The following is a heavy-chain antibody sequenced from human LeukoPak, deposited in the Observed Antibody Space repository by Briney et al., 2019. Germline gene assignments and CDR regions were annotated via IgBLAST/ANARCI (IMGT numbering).Heavy chain of an antibody. CDR2: ISSSGSTI. CDR3: AKDGGRRFGELGDYFDY. Sequence: PGGSLRLSCAASGFTFSSYEMNWVRQAPGKGLEWVSYISSSGSTIYYADSVKGRFTISRDNAKNSLYLQMNSLRAEDTALYYCAKDGGRRFGELGDYFDYWGQGTLVTVSS. CDR1: GFTFSSYE. V-gene: IGHV3-48*03. D-gene: IGHD3-10*01. J-gene: IGHJ4*02.